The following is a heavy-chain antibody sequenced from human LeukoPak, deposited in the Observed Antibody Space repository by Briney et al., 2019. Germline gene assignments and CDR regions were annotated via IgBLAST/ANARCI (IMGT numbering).Heavy chain of an antibody. Sequence: GGSLRLSCAASGFTVSRNYMSWVRQAPGKGLEWVSIIYSSDSTYYADSVKGRFTISRDSSKNTLYLQMNSLRAEDTAVYYCARDDYGDPDDAFDIWGQGTMVTVSS. CDR2: IYSSDST. V-gene: IGHV3-53*01. D-gene: IGHD4-17*01. CDR1: GFTVSRNY. CDR3: ARDDYGDPDDAFDI. J-gene: IGHJ3*02.